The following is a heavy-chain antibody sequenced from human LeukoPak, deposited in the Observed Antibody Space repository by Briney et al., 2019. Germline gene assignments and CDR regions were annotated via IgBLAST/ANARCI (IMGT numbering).Heavy chain of an antibody. CDR1: GFTFSGSA. V-gene: IGHV3-73*01. CDR2: IRSKANSYAT. CDR3: TRITMVRGVNDY. Sequence: PGRSLRLSCAASGFTFSGSAMHWVRRASGKGLEWVGRIRSKANSYATAYAASVKGRFTISRDDSKNTAYLQMNSLKTEDTAVYYCTRITMVRGVNDYWGQGTLVTVSS. J-gene: IGHJ4*02. D-gene: IGHD3-10*01.